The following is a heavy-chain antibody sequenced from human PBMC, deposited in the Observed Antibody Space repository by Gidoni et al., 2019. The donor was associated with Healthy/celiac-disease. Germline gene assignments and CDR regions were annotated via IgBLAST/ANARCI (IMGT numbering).Heavy chain of an antibody. J-gene: IGHJ4*02. Sequence: QVQLQQWGAGLLQPSETLSLTCAVYGGSFSGSYWSWIRQPPGKGLEWIGEINHSGSTNYNPSLKSRVTISVDTSKNQFSLKLSSVTAADTAVYYCARKVQGTPRKVQGGRGAFDYWGQGTLVTVSS. CDR2: INHSGST. CDR1: GGSFSGSY. D-gene: IGHD1-1*01. V-gene: IGHV4-34*01. CDR3: ARKVQGTPRKVQGGRGAFDY.